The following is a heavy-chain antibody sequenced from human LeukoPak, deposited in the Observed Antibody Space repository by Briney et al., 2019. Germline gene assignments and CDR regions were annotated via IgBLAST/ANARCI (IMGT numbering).Heavy chain of an antibody. D-gene: IGHD2-2*01. CDR2: INPSGGNT. CDR3: ARRDCGSASCPLDY. J-gene: IGHJ4*02. Sequence: ASMKVSCKASGYSFTSYYIHWVRQAPGQGLEWMGIINPSGGNTNYAQKLQGRVTMTRDTSTSTVYMELSSLRSEDTAVYYCARRDCGSASCPLDYWGQGTLVIVSS. V-gene: IGHV1-46*04. CDR1: GYSFTSYY.